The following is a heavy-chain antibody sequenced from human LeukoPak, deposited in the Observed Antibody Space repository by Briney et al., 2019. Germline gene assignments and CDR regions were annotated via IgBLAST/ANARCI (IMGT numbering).Heavy chain of an antibody. CDR2: ISGSGGST. CDR3: AKDKYSSSSGWFDP. J-gene: IGHJ5*02. D-gene: IGHD6-6*01. CDR1: GFTFSSYA. Sequence: PGGSLRLSCAASGFTFSSYAMSWVRQAPGKGLEWVSAISGSGGSTYYADSVKGRLTISRDNSKNTLYLQMNSLRAEDTAVYYCAKDKYSSSSGWFDPWGQGTLVTVSS. V-gene: IGHV3-23*01.